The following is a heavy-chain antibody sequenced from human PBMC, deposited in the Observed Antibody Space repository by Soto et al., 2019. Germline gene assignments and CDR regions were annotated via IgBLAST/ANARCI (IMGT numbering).Heavy chain of an antibody. D-gene: IGHD6-6*01. J-gene: IGHJ3*02. V-gene: IGHV4-38-2*01. CDR3: ARGASSIAANDAFDI. CDR2: IYHSGST. Sequence: SLACAVSGYCISRGYDWGWIRQPPGKGLEWIGSIYHSGSTYYNPSLKSRVTISVDTSKHQFSLKLSSVTAADTAVYYCARGASSIAANDAFDIWGQGT. CDR1: GYCISRGYD.